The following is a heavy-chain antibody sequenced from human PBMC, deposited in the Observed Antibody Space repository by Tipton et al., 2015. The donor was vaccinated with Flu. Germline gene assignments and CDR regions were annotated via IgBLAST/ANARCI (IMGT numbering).Heavy chain of an antibody. V-gene: IGHV3-23*01. D-gene: IGHD6-19*01. CDR3: AKVIPEKVAGLDY. CDR1: GFTFSDYA. Sequence: SLRLSCAASGFTFSDYAMTWFRQAPGKGLEWVSTIRGSGGSAWSADSVKGRFTISRDNSKNTLYLQVNSLRAEDTAIYYCAKVIPEKVAGLDYWGQGTLVTVSS. CDR2: IRGSGGSA. J-gene: IGHJ4*02.